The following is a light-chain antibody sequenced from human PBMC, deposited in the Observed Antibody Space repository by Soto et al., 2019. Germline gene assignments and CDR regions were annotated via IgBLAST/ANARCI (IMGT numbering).Light chain of an antibody. CDR1: HSVNSH. J-gene: IGKJ5*01. CDR3: QQYKNWPL. V-gene: IGKV3-15*01. Sequence: MMMTQSPATLSVSPGRRVSLPCRTSHSVNSHVAWYQQKPGQAPRLLLYGASTRATGIPVRFSASGFGTEFTLSISSLQSEDFAVYYCQQYKNWPLFGQGTRLEIK. CDR2: GAS.